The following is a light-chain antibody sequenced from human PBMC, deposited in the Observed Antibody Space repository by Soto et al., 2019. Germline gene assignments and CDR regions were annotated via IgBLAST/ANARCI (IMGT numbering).Light chain of an antibody. J-gene: IGKJ3*01. Sequence: DIHITQSPSSLSASVGDRVTITCRASHDISTSLAWYQQKPGKVPNLLIYGASTLQSGVPSRFSGSGSVTDFPLASNTLQTEAVAKYDCQAYNSAPFSFGPGNKVDVK. CDR2: GAS. CDR3: QAYNSAPFS. CDR1: HDISTS. V-gene: IGKV1-27*01.